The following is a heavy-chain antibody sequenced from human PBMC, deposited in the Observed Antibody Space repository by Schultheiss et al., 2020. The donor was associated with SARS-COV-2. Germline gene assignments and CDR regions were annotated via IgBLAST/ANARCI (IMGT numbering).Heavy chain of an antibody. Sequence: GGSLRLSCAASGFTFSSYGMHWVRQAPGKGLEWVSAISGSGGSTYYADSVKGRFTISRDNSKNTLYLQMNSLRADDTAVYYCGRSGYSYGSDYWGQGTLVTVSS. CDR3: GRSGYSYGSDY. D-gene: IGHD5-18*01. CDR2: ISGSGGST. V-gene: IGHV3-NL1*01. CDR1: GFTFSSYG. J-gene: IGHJ4*02.